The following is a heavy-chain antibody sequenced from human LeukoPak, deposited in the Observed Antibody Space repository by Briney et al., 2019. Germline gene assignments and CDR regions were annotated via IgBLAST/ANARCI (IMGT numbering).Heavy chain of an antibody. D-gene: IGHD5-18*01. J-gene: IGHJ4*02. CDR3: ASHRYSSGNFDY. V-gene: IGHV4-4*07. CDR2: IYSSGST. Sequence: SETLSLTCTVSGGSIGGFYWSWIRQPAGKGLEWIGRIYSSGSTNYNPSLKSRVTMSVDTSKNQFSLKLSSVTAADTAVYYCASHRYSSGNFDYWGQGTLVTVSS. CDR1: GGSIGGFY.